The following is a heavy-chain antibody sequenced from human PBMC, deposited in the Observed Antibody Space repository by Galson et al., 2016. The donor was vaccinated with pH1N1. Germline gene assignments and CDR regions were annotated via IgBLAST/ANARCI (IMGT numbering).Heavy chain of an antibody. CDR3: VKDLRDIVVLIDLTQY. J-gene: IGHJ4*02. V-gene: IGHV3-23*01. D-gene: IGHD3-22*01. Sequence: SLRLSCAASGFTFSSYAMIWVRQAPGKGLEWVSTISGKGGSTYYAASVKGRFTVSRDSSMNTLYLQMNSLRPQDTAVYYCVKDLRDIVVLIDLTQYWGQGTLGTVSS. CDR2: ISGKGGST. CDR1: GFTFSSYA.